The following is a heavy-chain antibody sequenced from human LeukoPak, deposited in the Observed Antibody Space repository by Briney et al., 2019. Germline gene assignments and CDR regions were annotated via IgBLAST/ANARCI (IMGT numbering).Heavy chain of an antibody. Sequence: SETLSLTCTVSGGSISSGSYYWSWIRQPAGTGLEWIGRIYTSGSTNYNPSLKSRVTISVDTSKNQFSLKLSSVTAADTAVYYCARVGYSSSWYFSYNWFDPWGQGTLVTVSS. J-gene: IGHJ5*02. CDR3: ARVGYSSSWYFSYNWFDP. D-gene: IGHD6-13*01. CDR2: IYTSGST. CDR1: GGSISSGSYY. V-gene: IGHV4-61*02.